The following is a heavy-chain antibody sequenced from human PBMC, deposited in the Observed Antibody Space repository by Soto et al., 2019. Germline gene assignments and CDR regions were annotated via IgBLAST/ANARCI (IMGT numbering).Heavy chain of an antibody. CDR3: ARTLYGDNVDY. J-gene: IGHJ4*02. Sequence: ASVKVYCKASGYTFTSYAMHWVRQAPGQRLERMGWINANNGNTKYSQKFKGRVTMTRNTSMSTAYMELSSLRSDDTAVYYCARTLYGDNVDYWGQGTLVTVSS. CDR2: INANNGNT. D-gene: IGHD4-17*01. V-gene: IGHV1-3*01. CDR1: GYTFTSYA.